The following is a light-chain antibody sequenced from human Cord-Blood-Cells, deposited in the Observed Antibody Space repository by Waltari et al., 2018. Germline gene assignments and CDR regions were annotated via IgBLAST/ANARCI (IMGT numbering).Light chain of an antibody. CDR1: QSVSSSY. J-gene: IGKJ2*01. V-gene: IGKV3-20*01. CDR3: QQYGSSYT. CDR2: GAS. Sequence: EIVLTQSPGTLSLSPGERATLSCRASQSVSSSYLARYQQKPGQAPRLLIYGASSRATGIPDRFSGSGSGTDFTLTISRLEPEDCAVYYCQQYGSSYTFGQGTKLEIK.